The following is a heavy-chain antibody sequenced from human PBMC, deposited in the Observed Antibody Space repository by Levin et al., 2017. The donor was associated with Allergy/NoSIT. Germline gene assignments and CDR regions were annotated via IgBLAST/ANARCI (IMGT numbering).Heavy chain of an antibody. CDR3: GSLGGLPPGD. Sequence: SETLSLTCAVYGGSFSGYYWSWIRQPPGKGLEWIGEIDYSGSTNYNPSLKSRVTISVDTSRNQFSLKLSSVTAADTAVYYCGSLGGLPPGDWGQGTLVTVSS. V-gene: IGHV4-34*01. CDR1: GGSFSGYY. D-gene: IGHD3-10*01. CDR2: IDYSGST. J-gene: IGHJ4*02.